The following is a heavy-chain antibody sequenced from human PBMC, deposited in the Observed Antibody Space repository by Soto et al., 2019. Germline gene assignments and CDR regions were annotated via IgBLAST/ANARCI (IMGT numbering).Heavy chain of an antibody. V-gene: IGHV4-39*01. CDR3: ARRTVTYYHYCMDV. J-gene: IGHJ6*03. CDR2: IYYSGST. Sequence: SETLSLTCTVSGGSIISSSYYWGWIRQPPGKGLEWIGSIYYSGSTYYNPSLKSRVTISVDTSKNQFSLKLSSVTAADTAVYYCARRTVTYYHYCMDVWGKGTTVSVSS. CDR1: GGSIISSSYY. D-gene: IGHD4-17*01.